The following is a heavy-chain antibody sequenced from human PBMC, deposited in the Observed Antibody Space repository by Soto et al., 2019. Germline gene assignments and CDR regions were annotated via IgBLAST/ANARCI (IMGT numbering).Heavy chain of an antibody. V-gene: IGHV1-46*01. D-gene: IGHD7-27*01. CDR3: ARERPPVPLGY. J-gene: IGHJ4*02. CDR2: INPSGGST. Sequence: QVQLVQSGAEVKKPGASVKVSCKASGYTFTSYYMHWVRQAPGQGLEWMGIINPSGGSTSYAQKFQGRVTMPRDTSTSTVYMELSSLRSEDTAVYYCARERPPVPLGYWGQGTLVTVSS. CDR1: GYTFTSYY.